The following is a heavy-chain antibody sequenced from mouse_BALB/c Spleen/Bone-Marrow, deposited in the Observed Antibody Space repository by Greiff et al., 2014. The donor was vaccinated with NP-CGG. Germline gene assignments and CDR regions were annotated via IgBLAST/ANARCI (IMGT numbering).Heavy chain of an antibody. V-gene: IGHV14-3*02. CDR3: ARYDYGWYFSV. D-gene: IGHD2-4*01. CDR2: IDPANGNT. J-gene: IGHJ1*01. CDR1: GFNIKDIY. Sequence: VQLQQSGAELVKPGASVKLSRTASGFNIKDIYMHWVKQRPEQGLEWIGRIDPANGNTKYDPKFQSKATITADTSSNTAYLQLSSLTSEDTAVYYCARYDYGWYFSVWGAGTTVTVSS.